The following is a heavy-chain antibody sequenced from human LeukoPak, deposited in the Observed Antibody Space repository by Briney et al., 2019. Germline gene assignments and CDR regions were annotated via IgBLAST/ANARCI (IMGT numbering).Heavy chain of an antibody. CDR1: GGTFISYA. D-gene: IGHD2-2*01. V-gene: IGHV1-69*13. CDR2: IIPIFGTA. Sequence: ASVKVSCKASGGTFISYAISWVRQAPGQGLEWMGGIIPIFGTANYAQKFQGRVTITADESTSTAYMELSSLRSEDTAVYYCARARVSRHADIVVVPAAYYYYYYGMDVWGQGTTVTVSS. CDR3: ARARVSRHADIVVVPAAYYYYYYGMDV. J-gene: IGHJ6*02.